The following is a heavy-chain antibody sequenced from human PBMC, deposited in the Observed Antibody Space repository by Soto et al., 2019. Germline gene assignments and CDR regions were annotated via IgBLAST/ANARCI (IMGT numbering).Heavy chain of an antibody. J-gene: IGHJ4*02. CDR1: GGSFSGYY. CDR3: ARGVGYSGYEPRVVVVVAATSYFDY. V-gene: IGHV4-34*01. CDR2: INHSGST. Sequence: SETLSLTCAVYGGSFSGYYWSWIRQPPGKGLEWIGEINHSGSTNYNPSLKSRVTISVDTSKNQFSLKLGSVTAADTAVYYCARGVGYSGYEPRVVVVVAATSYFDYWGQGTLVTVSS. D-gene: IGHD2-15*01.